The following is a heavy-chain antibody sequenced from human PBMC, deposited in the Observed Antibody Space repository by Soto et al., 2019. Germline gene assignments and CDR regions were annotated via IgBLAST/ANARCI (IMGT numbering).Heavy chain of an antibody. CDR1: GSGFSRFA. Sequence: QGQLVQSGAAVLQPGASVKISCRTSGSGFSRFAFHGARQAPGQGLEWMGWIYAGHGNTKYSQKFQGRVPISREPLSITDSMELGGRTAEDTAVYFCAIEHNGFHSGGYPHGLGVWGRGPTVTVSS. J-gene: IGHJ6*02. D-gene: IGHD2-15*01. CDR3: AIEHNGFHSGGYPHGLGV. CDR2: IYAGHGNT. V-gene: IGHV1-3*01.